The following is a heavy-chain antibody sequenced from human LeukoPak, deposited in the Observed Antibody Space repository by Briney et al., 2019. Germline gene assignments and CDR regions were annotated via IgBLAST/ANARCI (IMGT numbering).Heavy chain of an antibody. J-gene: IGHJ5*02. CDR1: GGSISSYY. CDR2: IYYSGST. CDR3: ARVVMAATAQTNWFDP. Sequence: SETLSLTCTVSGGSISSYYWSWIRQPPGKGLEWIGCIYYSGSTNYNPSLKSRVTISVDTSKNQFSLKLSSVTAADTAVYYCARVVMAATAQTNWFDPWGQGTLVTVSS. D-gene: IGHD2-15*01. V-gene: IGHV4-59*01.